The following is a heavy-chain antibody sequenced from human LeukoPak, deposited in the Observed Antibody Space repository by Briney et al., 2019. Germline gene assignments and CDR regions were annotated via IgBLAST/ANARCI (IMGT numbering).Heavy chain of an antibody. D-gene: IGHD6-6*01. CDR2: IYHSGST. CDR1: GGSISSGGYS. V-gene: IGHV4-30-2*01. J-gene: IGHJ4*02. CDR3: ASLDHSSSSYFDY. Sequence: SQTLSLTCAVSGGSISSGGYSWSWIRQPPGKGLEWIGYIYHSGSTYYNPSLKSRVTISVDRSKNQFSLKLSSVTAADTAVYYCASLDHSSSSYFDYWGQGTPVTVSS.